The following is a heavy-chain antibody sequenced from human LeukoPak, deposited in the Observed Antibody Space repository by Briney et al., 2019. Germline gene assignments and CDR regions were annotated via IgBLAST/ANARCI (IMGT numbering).Heavy chain of an antibody. CDR2: IIPIFGTA. D-gene: IGHD4-23*01. CDR1: GGTFSSYA. Sequence: SVKVSCKASGGTFSSYAISWVRQAPGQGLEWMGGIIPIFGTANYAQKFQGRVTITADESTSTAYMELSSLRSEDTAVYYCARTVDPAIHSAADFWGQGTLVTVSS. CDR3: ARTVDPAIHSAADF. V-gene: IGHV1-69*13. J-gene: IGHJ4*02.